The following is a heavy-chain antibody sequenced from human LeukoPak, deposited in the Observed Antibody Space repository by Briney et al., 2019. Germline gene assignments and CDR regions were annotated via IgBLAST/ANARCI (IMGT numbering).Heavy chain of an antibody. J-gene: IGHJ4*02. D-gene: IGHD6-13*01. CDR3: AKGVKQQQSFIDY. V-gene: IGHV3-23*01. CDR1: GFTFSSYA. CDR2: ISGSGGST. Sequence: PGGSLRLSCAASGFTFSSYAMGWVRQAPGKGLEWVSAISGSGGSTYYADSVKGRFTISRDNSKNTLYLQMNSLRAEDTAVYYCAKGVKQQQSFIDYWGQGTLVTVSS.